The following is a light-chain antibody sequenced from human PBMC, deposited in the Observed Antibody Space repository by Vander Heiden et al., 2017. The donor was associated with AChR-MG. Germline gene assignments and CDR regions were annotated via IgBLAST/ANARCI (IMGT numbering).Light chain of an antibody. CDR1: QDISKY. CDR3: QHYDKLHLRAT. V-gene: IGKV1-33*01. J-gene: IGKJ4*01. Sequence: IQMTQSPSSLSAAVGDRVTITCQASQDISKYLNWYQQKPGKAPKLLIYDASNLENVVTSRSTGSGSGTAFTFTISSLQPEETETYSSQHYDKLHLRATFGGGTKVEIK. CDR2: DAS.